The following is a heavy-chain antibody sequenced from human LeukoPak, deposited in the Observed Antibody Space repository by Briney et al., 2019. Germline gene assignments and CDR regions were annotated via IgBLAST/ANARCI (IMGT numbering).Heavy chain of an antibody. Sequence: GGSLRLSCAASGFPFSSYGMHWVRQAPGKGLEWVAVISYDGSSKYYADPVKGRFTISRDNSKNTLYLQMNSLRTEDTAVYYCAKDRQGAGDGSFDYWGQGTLVTVSS. CDR1: GFPFSSYG. CDR2: ISYDGSSK. J-gene: IGHJ4*02. V-gene: IGHV3-30*18. CDR3: AKDRQGAGDGSFDY. D-gene: IGHD1-26*01.